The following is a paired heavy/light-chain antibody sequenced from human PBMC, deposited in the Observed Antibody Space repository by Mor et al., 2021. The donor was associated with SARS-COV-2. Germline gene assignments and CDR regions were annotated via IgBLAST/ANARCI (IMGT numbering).Heavy chain of an antibody. Sequence: EAQLVESGGGLVQPGGSLRLSCAASGFSIGNYDMHWVRQAAGKGLEWVSSIGTLSDAYYLGSVQGRFTLSRENVKNSLFLQINNLRAEDTAVYYCARGTFCDGSTCSGGWFDPWGQGTLVTVSS. D-gene: IGHD2-21*01. CDR1: GFSIGNYD. CDR3: ARGTFCDGSTCSGGWFDP. CDR2: IGTLSDA. J-gene: IGHJ5*02. V-gene: IGHV3-13*01.
Light chain of an antibody. CDR3: QQYGRSPPRGA. J-gene: IGKJ1*01. Sequence: EIVLTQSPGTLSLSPGERASLSCRASQSVSGSDLAWYQQKPGQAPRLLIYGASSRATGIPDRFSGSGSGTDFTLTISRLEPEDFAVYYCQQYGRSPPRGAFGQGTKVEIK. CDR2: GAS. CDR1: QSVSGSD. V-gene: IGKV3-20*01.